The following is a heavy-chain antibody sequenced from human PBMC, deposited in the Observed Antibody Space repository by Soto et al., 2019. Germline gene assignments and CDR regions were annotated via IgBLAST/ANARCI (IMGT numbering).Heavy chain of an antibody. Sequence: PGVSLRLSCAASGFAFDSYGMHWVRQVPGERPVWVSRIDYDGTTTTYADSVKGRFTITRDNSENTVYLQMNSLRAEDTAVFYCAKDRIGAPGTGYYYGMDVWGQGTTVTV. V-gene: IGHV3-74*01. CDR2: IDYDGTTT. CDR1: GFAFDSYG. J-gene: IGHJ6*02. D-gene: IGHD6-13*01. CDR3: AKDRIGAPGTGYYYGMDV.